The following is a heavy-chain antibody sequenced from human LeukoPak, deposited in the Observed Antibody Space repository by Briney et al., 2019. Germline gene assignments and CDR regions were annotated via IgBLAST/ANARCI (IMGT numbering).Heavy chain of an antibody. CDR2: INHSGYT. J-gene: IGHJ4*02. D-gene: IGHD2-2*01. CDR1: GGSFSGYY. CDR3: ARGGCSSISCFSI. V-gene: IGHV4-34*01. Sequence: SETLSLTCAVYGGSFSGYYWGWIRQPPGKGLQWIGEINHSGYTNYNPSLKSRVTISVDTSKSQFSLKLSSLTAADTAVYYCARGGCSSISCFSIWGQGTLVTVSS.